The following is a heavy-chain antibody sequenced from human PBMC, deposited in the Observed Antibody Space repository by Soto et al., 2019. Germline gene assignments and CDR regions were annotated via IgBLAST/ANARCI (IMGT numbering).Heavy chain of an antibody. CDR2: IYPGDSDT. Sequence: PGESLKISCKGSGYSFTSYWIGWVRQMPGKGLEWMGIIYPGDSDTRYSPSFQGQVTISADKSISTAYLQWSSLKASDTAMYYCAREVPAAISGWGWGYYYYGMDVWGQGTTVTVSS. V-gene: IGHV5-51*01. CDR1: GYSFTSYW. CDR3: AREVPAAISGWGWGYYYYGMDV. J-gene: IGHJ6*02. D-gene: IGHD2-2*01.